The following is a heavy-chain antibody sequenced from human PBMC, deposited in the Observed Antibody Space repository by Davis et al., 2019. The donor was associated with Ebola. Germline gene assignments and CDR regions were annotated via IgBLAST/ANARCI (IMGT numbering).Heavy chain of an antibody. D-gene: IGHD1-7*01. V-gene: IGHV1-18*01. CDR1: GGTLSSYA. J-gene: IGHJ6*02. CDR3: AREKRLILRTGTTRGKDGMDV. Sequence: ASVKVSCKASGGTLSSYAISWVRQAPGQGLEWMGWISAYNGNTNYAQKLQGRVTMTTDTSTSTAYMELRSLRSDDTAVYYCAREKRLILRTGTTRGKDGMDVWGQGTTVTVSS. CDR2: ISAYNGNT.